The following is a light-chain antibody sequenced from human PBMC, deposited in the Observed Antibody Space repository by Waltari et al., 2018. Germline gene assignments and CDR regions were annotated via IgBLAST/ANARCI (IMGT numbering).Light chain of an antibody. Sequence: HSALAQPASVSGSPGQSITISCTGTSSHVGGYNYVSRYQQHPGKAPRLMIYDVNNRPSGVSNRFSGSKSGNTASLTISGLQAEDEADYYCSSFTRTNSWVFGGGTKLTVL. V-gene: IGLV2-14*03. CDR3: SSFTRTNSWV. CDR1: SSHVGGYNY. CDR2: DVN. J-gene: IGLJ3*02.